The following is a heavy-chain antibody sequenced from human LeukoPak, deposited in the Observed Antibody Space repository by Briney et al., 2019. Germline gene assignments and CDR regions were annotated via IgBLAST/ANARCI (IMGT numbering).Heavy chain of an antibody. CDR1: GGSFSGYF. Sequence: SETLSLTCAVYGGSFSGYFWSWIRQPPGKGLEWIGEINYSGSTNYNPSLKSRVTISVDTSKNQFSLKLSSVTAADTAVYYCASSAYCDILTGYYPFDYWGQGTLVTVSS. V-gene: IGHV4-34*01. J-gene: IGHJ4*02. CDR3: ASSAYCDILTGYYPFDY. D-gene: IGHD3-9*01. CDR2: INYSGST.